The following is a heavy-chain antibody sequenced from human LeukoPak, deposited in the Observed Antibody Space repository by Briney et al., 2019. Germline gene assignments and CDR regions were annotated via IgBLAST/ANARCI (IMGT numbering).Heavy chain of an antibody. CDR1: GGSISSSSYY. V-gene: IGHV4-39*07. J-gene: IGHJ4*02. CDR2: IYHSRST. CDR3: ATYRSGYHRW. Sequence: SETLSLTCTVSGGSISSSSYYWGWIRQPPGKGLEWIGSIYHSRSTYYNPSLKSRVTISVDTSKNQFSLKLSSVTAADTAVYYCATYRSGYHRWWGQGTLVTVSS. D-gene: IGHD3-3*01.